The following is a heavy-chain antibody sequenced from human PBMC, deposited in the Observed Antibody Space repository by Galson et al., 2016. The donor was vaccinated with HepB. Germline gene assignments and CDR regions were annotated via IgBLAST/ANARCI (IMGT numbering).Heavy chain of an antibody. Sequence: SLRLSCAASGFTFRSYAMSWVRQAPGKGLEWVSATSASGGRTYYADSVKGRFTISRDNSKNTLYLQMNSLRAEDTAVYYCAKAEFRYYDSSGYYYDYWGQGTLVTVSS. CDR3: AKAEFRYYDSSGYYYDY. D-gene: IGHD3-22*01. CDR1: GFTFRSYA. CDR2: TSASGGRT. J-gene: IGHJ4*02. V-gene: IGHV3-23*01.